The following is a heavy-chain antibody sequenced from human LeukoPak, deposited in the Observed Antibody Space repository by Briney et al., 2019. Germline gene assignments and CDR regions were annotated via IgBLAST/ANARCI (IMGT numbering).Heavy chain of an antibody. CDR2: ISSSSSYI. CDR1: GFTFSSYS. V-gene: IGHV3-21*04. Sequence: GGSLRLSCAASGFTFSSYSMNWVRQAPGKGLEWVSSISSSSSYIYYADSVKGRFTISRDNSKNTLYLQMNSLRAEDTAVYYCASTSSGWYWLDYWGQGTLVTVSS. CDR3: ASTSSGWYWLDY. D-gene: IGHD6-19*01. J-gene: IGHJ4*02.